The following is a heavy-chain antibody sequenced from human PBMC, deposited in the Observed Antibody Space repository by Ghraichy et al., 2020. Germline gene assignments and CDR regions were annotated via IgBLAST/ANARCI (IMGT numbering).Heavy chain of an antibody. CDR3: AKELSYSSGASSYDRYAFDI. CDR2: ISGSGGNT. J-gene: IGHJ3*02. CDR1: GFTFSSYA. V-gene: IGHV3-23*01. Sequence: GGSLRLSCAASGFTFSSYAMTWVRQAPGKGLEWVSVISGSGGNTYYADSVKGRFTISRDNSKNTLCLQMNSLRAEDTAIYYCAKELSYSSGASSYDRYAFDIWGQGTMVTVSS. D-gene: IGHD2-2*01.